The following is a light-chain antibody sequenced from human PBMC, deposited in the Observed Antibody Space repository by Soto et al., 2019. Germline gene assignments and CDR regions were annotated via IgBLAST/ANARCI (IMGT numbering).Light chain of an antibody. CDR2: DAS. Sequence: DIQMTQSPSTLSASVGDRVTITCRASQSIRSWLAWYQQKPGKAPKLLIYDASSLESGVPSRCSGSGSCTAFTPTISSLQPDDFSAYYCQQYNSYSPLTFGGGTKVEIK. CDR1: QSIRSW. CDR3: QQYNSYSPLT. J-gene: IGKJ4*01. V-gene: IGKV1-5*01.